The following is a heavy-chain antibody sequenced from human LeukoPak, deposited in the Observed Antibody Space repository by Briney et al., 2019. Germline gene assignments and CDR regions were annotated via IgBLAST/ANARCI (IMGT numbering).Heavy chain of an antibody. CDR1: GFTFSSYA. D-gene: IGHD3-3*01. V-gene: IGHV3-23*01. CDR2: ISGSGGST. J-gene: IGHJ4*02. Sequence: PGGSLRLSCAASGFTFSSYAMSWVRQAPGKGLEWVSAISGSGGSTYYADSVKGRFTISRDNSKNTLYLQMNSQRAEDTAVYYCAKTRYYDFWSGYYDYWGQGTLVTVSS. CDR3: AKTRYYDFWSGYYDY.